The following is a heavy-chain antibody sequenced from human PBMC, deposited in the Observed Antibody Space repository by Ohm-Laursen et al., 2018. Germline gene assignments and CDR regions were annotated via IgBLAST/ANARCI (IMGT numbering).Heavy chain of an antibody. Sequence: SLRLSCAASGFTFTSYGMHWVRQAPGKGLEWVAVIRHDGVEQFHADSVKGRFTISRDNSRNTLYLQMKSLRAEDTAVYYCGRVGYDSRGYPVDYWGQGTLVSVSS. CDR1: GFTFTSYG. CDR2: IRHDGVEQ. V-gene: IGHV3-33*08. J-gene: IGHJ4*02. D-gene: IGHD3-22*01. CDR3: GRVGYDSRGYPVDY.